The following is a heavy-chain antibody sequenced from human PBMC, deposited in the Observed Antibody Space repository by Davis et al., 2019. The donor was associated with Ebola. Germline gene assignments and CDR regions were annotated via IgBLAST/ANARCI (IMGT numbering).Heavy chain of an antibody. Sequence: SCAASGFTFSSYAMHWVRQAPGKGLEWVAVISYDGSNKYYADSVKGRFTISRDNSKNTLYLQMNSLRAEDTAVYYCARQTSLGYWGQGTLVTVSS. CDR3: ARQTSLGY. J-gene: IGHJ4*02. CDR1: GFTFSSYA. CDR2: ISYDGSNK. V-gene: IGHV3-30-3*01.